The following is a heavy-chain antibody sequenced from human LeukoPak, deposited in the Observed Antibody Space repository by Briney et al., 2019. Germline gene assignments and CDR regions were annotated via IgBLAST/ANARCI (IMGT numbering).Heavy chain of an antibody. D-gene: IGHD3-10*01. V-gene: IGHV3-66*01. CDR1: GFTVRSNY. Sequence: GGSLRLSCAVSGFTVRSNYMIWVRQAPGKGLEWVSVIYSGGTTYYADSVKGRFTISRDNSKNTLYLQMNSLRAEDTAVYYCARGGYGSGSYYNYFDYWGQGTLVTVSS. J-gene: IGHJ4*02. CDR3: ARGGYGSGSYYNYFDY. CDR2: IYSGGTT.